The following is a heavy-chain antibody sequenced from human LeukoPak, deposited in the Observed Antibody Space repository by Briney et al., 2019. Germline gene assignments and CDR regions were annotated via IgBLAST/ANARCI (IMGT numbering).Heavy chain of an antibody. Sequence: GGALRLSCAAPGFTFSSYWMSCVPQTPGKGRERVSNIYHDGSDKYYVDSVKGRFSISRDNVKKSLYLEMNSLRAEDTAVYFCLSDLVRRPWGQGTVVAVSS. D-gene: IGHD3-10*01. CDR1: GFTFSSYW. CDR3: LSDLVRRP. V-gene: IGHV3-7*05. J-gene: IGHJ5*02. CDR2: IYHDGSDK.